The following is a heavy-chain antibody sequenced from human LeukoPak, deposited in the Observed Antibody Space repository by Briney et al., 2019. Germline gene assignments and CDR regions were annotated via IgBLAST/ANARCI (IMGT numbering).Heavy chain of an antibody. CDR1: GFTVSSNY. CDR2: AYSGGST. CDR3: AGYYDFSRGLDY. Sequence: RGSLRLSCAASGFTVSSNYMSWVRQAPGKGLEWVSVAYSGGSTYYADSVKGRFTISRDNSKNTLYLQMNSLRAEDTAVYYCAGYYDFSRGLDYWGQGTLVTVSS. V-gene: IGHV3-66*01. J-gene: IGHJ4*02. D-gene: IGHD3-3*01.